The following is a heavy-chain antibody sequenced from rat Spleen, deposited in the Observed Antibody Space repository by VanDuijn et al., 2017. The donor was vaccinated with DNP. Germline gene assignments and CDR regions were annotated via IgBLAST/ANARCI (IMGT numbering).Heavy chain of an antibody. V-gene: IGHV5-7*01. D-gene: IGHD1-12*02. CDR3: TTYYDGSYYYAMDA. CDR2: ISYDGSST. Sequence: EVQLVESGGGLVQPGRSMKLSCAASGFTFSNYDMARVRQAPKKGLEWVATISYDGSSTYYRDSVKGRFTISRDNAKSTLYLQMDSLRSEDTATYYCTTYYDGSYYYAMDAWGQGTSVTVSS. CDR1: GFTFSNYD. J-gene: IGHJ4*01.